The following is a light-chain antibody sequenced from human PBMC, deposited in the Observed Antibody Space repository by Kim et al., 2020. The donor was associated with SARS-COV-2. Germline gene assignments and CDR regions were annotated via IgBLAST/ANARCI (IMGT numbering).Light chain of an antibody. Sequence: ASVGDRVTISCRASERITTYMAWYQQKPGKAPKLLIYKASNLESGVPSRFSGSGSGTEFSLTITSLQPDDLATYYCQHYNEYPLTFGGGTKVDIK. V-gene: IGKV1-5*03. CDR1: ERITTY. J-gene: IGKJ4*01. CDR3: QHYNEYPLT. CDR2: KAS.